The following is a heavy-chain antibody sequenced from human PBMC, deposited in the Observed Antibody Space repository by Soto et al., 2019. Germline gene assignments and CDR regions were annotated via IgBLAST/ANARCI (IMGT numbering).Heavy chain of an antibody. Sequence: QVQLVQSGAEVKKPGSSVKVSCKASGGTFGSYAISWVRQAPGQGLEWMGGIIPIPGTANYAQKFQGRVTIAADESTSTGDRELGSLRSEDTAVYYCARSQGSSTSLEIYYYYYYGMDVWGQGTTVTVSS. CDR2: IIPIPGTA. CDR3: ARSQGSSTSLEIYYYYYYGMDV. V-gene: IGHV1-69*01. J-gene: IGHJ6*02. CDR1: GGTFGSYA. D-gene: IGHD2-2*01.